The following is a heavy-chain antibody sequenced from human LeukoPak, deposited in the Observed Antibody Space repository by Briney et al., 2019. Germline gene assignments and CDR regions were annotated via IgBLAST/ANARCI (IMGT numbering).Heavy chain of an antibody. CDR2: IYYSGST. J-gene: IGHJ3*02. CDR3: ATHRSNDYGDPDDAFDI. D-gene: IGHD4-17*01. Sequence: SETLSLTCTVSGGSISSYYWSWIRQPTGKGLEWIGYIYYSGSTNYNPSLKSRVTISVDTSKNQFSLKLSSVTAADTAVYYCATHRSNDYGDPDDAFDIWGQGTMVTVSS. CDR1: GGSISSYY. V-gene: IGHV4-59*01.